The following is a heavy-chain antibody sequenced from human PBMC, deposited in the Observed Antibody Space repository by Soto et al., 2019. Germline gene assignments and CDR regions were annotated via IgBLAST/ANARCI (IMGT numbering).Heavy chain of an antibody. CDR3: AKDPYWSRSSCHAWFDP. CDR2: ISGSGGST. CDR1: GFTFSSYA. Sequence: GGSLRLSCAASGFTFSSYAMSWVRQAPGKGLEWVSAISGSGGSTYYADSVKGRFTISRDNSKNTLYLQMNSLRAEDTAVYYCAKDPYWSRSSCHAWFDPWGQGTLLTLSS. J-gene: IGHJ5*02. V-gene: IGHV3-23*01. D-gene: IGHD2-2*01.